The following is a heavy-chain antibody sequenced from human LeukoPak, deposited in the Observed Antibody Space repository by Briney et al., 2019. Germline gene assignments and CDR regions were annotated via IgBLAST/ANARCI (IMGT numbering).Heavy chain of an antibody. CDR3: AREGFTDKYGDYGPFEY. CDR2: ISYDGSNK. J-gene: IGHJ4*02. CDR1: GSTFSSYA. D-gene: IGHD4-17*01. V-gene: IGHV3-30*04. Sequence: GGSLRLSCAASGSTFSSYAMHWVRQAPGKGLEWVAVISYDGSNKYYADSVKGRFTISRDNSKNTLYLQMNSLRAEDTAVYYCAREGFTDKYGDYGPFEYWGQGTLVTVSS.